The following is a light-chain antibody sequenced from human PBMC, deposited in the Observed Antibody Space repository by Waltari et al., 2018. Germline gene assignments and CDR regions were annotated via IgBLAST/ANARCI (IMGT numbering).Light chain of an antibody. J-gene: IGKJ1*01. CDR2: DAS. CDR1: QSVSRS. V-gene: IGKV3-20*01. Sequence: EIVLTQSPGTLSLSPGDRATLSCRASQSVSRSLTWYQQKPGQAPRLLIYDASSRATVIPDSFSGSGSGTDFSLTISSLQPEDFAVYYCQHYVRLPATFGQGTKVEIK. CDR3: QHYVRLPAT.